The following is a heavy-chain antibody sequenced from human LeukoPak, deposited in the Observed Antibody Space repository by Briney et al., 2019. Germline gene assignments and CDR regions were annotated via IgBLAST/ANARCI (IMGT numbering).Heavy chain of an antibody. CDR2: IYYSGST. D-gene: IGHD4-17*01. V-gene: IGHV4-39*07. J-gene: IGHJ6*03. CDR1: GGSISSSSYY. CDR3: ARAGGTTVNFYYYYYMDV. Sequence: SETLSLTCTVSGGSISSSSYYWGWIRQPPGKGLEWIVSIYYSGSTYYNPSLKSRVTISVDTSKNQFSLKLSSVTAADTAVYYCARAGGTTVNFYYYYYMDVWGKGTTVTVSS.